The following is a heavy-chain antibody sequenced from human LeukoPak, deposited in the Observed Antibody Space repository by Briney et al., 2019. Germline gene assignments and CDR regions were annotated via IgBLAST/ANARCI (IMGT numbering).Heavy chain of an antibody. J-gene: IGHJ4*02. Sequence: GGSLRPSCAASGFTFSSYWMSWVRQAPGKGLEWVANINLDGSEKYYVDSVKGRFTISRDNAKNSLYLQMNSLRAEDTAVYYCARGITSGPRRYDVRNFDYWGQGTPVTVSS. CDR1: GFTFSSYW. V-gene: IGHV3-7*01. D-gene: IGHD3-3*01. CDR2: INLDGSEK. CDR3: ARGITSGPRRYDVRNFDY.